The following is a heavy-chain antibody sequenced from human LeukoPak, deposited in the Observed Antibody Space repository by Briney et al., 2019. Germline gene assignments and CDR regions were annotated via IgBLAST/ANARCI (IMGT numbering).Heavy chain of an antibody. D-gene: IGHD3-22*01. Sequence: KPGGSLRLSRAASGFTFSNAWMSWVRQAPGKGLEWVGRIKSKTDGGTTDYAAPVKGRFTISRDDSKNTLYLQMNSLRAEDTAVYYCAKGGVSSGSYYFDYWGQGTLVTVSS. J-gene: IGHJ4*02. V-gene: IGHV3-15*01. CDR3: AKGGVSSGSYYFDY. CDR2: IKSKTDGGTT. CDR1: GFTFSNAW.